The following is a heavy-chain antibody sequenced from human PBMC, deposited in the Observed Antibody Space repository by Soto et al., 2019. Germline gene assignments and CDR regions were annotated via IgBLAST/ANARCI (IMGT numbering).Heavy chain of an antibody. Sequence: QVQLVQSGAEVRKPGASVKVSCKASGYTFTSYGLTWVRQAPGQGLEWMGWISAHNGNTNYAQKLQGRVTMTTDTSTSTAYMELRTLRSDDTAVYYCASSREGGSGRYFDYWGQGTLVTVSS. J-gene: IGHJ4*02. D-gene: IGHD1-26*01. V-gene: IGHV1-18*01. CDR2: ISAHNGNT. CDR1: GYTFTSYG. CDR3: ASSREGGSGRYFDY.